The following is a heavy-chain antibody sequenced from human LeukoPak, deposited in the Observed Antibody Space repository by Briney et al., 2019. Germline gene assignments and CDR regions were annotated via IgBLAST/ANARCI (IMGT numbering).Heavy chain of an antibody. V-gene: IGHV3-21*01. D-gene: IGHD6-19*01. Sequence: GGSLRLSCAASGFTFSSYAMHWVRQAPGKGLEWVSSISSSSSYIYYADSVKGRFTISRDNAKNSLYLQMNSLRAEDTAVYYCAREYSSGWYGYWGQGTLVTVSS. CDR3: AREYSSGWYGY. CDR2: ISSSSSYI. CDR1: GFTFSSYA. J-gene: IGHJ4*02.